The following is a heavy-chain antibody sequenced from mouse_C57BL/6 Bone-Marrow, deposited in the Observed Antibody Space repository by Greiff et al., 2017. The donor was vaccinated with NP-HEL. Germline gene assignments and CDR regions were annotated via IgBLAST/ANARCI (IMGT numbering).Heavy chain of an antibody. V-gene: IGHV7-3*01. Sequence: DVKLVESGGGLVQPGGSLSLSCAASGFTFTDYYMSWVRQPPGKALEWLGFIRNKANGYTTEYSASVKGRFTISRDNSQSILYLQMNALRAEDSATYYCARCPSMSLIDYWGQGTSVTVSS. CDR2: IRNKANGYTT. CDR3: ARCPSMSLIDY. D-gene: IGHD2-3*01. CDR1: GFTFTDYY. J-gene: IGHJ4*01.